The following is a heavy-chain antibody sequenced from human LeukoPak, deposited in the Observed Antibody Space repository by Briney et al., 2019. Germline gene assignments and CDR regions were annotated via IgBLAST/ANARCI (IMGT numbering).Heavy chain of an antibody. D-gene: IGHD3-9*01. J-gene: IGHJ6*03. Sequence: GASVKVSCKASGYTFTGYYMHWVRQAPGQGLEWMGIINPSGGSTSYAQKFQGRVTMTRDMSTSTVYIELSSLRSEDTAVYYCARAETPDYDILTGYYKEYYYYYYYMDVWGKGTTVTVSS. CDR1: GYTFTGYY. CDR2: INPSGGST. CDR3: ARAETPDYDILTGYYKEYYYYYYYMDV. V-gene: IGHV1-46*01.